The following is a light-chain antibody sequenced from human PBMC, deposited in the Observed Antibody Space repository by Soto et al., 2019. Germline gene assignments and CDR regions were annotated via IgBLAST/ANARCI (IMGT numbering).Light chain of an antibody. Sequence: EIVLTQSPATLSLSPGERATLSCRASQGVSRFLAWYQQKPGQAPRLLIYDASNRATGIPARFSGSGSGTDFTLTISSLEPEDFAVYYCQQRYSWPLTFGGGTKVDI. V-gene: IGKV3-11*01. CDR1: QGVSRF. J-gene: IGKJ4*01. CDR3: QQRYSWPLT. CDR2: DAS.